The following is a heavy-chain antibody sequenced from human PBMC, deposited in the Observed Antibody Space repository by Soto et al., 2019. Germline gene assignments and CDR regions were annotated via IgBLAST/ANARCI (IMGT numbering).Heavy chain of an antibody. CDR1: GYTFTGYY. CDR3: AREYLRPYGMDV. CDR2: INPNSGGT. Sequence: ASVKVSCKASGYTFTGYYMHWVRQAPGQGLEWMGWINPNSGGTNYAQKFQGWVTMTRDTSISTAYMELSRLRSDDTAVYYCAREYLRPYGMDVWGQGTTVTVSS. V-gene: IGHV1-2*04. J-gene: IGHJ6*02. D-gene: IGHD4-17*01.